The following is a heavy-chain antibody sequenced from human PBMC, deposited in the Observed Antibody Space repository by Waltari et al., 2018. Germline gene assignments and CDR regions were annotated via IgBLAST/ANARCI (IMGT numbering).Heavy chain of an antibody. D-gene: IGHD4-17*01. J-gene: IGHJ5*02. V-gene: IGHV3-21*01. CDR1: GFTFSSYS. Sequence: EVQLVESGGGLVKPGGSLRLSCAASGFTFSSYSMTWVRQAPGKGLEWVSSISSSSSYIYYADSVKGRFTIARDNAKNSLYLQMNSLRAEDTAVYYCASGYMTTGWFDPWGQGTLVTVSS. CDR2: ISSSSSYI. CDR3: ASGYMTTGWFDP.